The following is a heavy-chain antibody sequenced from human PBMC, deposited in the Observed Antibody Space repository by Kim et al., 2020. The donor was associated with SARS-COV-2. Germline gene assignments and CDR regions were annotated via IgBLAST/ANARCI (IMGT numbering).Heavy chain of an antibody. J-gene: IGHJ4*02. D-gene: IGHD5-12*01. Sequence: NYAQKFQGRVTITADKSTSTAYMELSSLRSEDTAVYYCARATHTGYSGGYWGQGTLVTVSS. V-gene: IGHV1-69*02. CDR3: ARATHTGYSGGY.